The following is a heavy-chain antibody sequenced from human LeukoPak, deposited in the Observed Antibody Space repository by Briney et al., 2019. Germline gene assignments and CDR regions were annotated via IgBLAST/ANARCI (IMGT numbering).Heavy chain of an antibody. J-gene: IGHJ4*02. CDR2: IYHSGST. V-gene: IGHV4-38-2*02. CDR1: GYSISSGYY. Sequence: SETLSLTCTVSGYSISSGYYWGWIRQPPGKGLEWIGSIYHSGSTYYNPSLKSRVTISVDTSKNQFSLKLSSVTAADTAVYYCARVGYGSGSYYKLALTGWGQGTLVTVSS. D-gene: IGHD3-10*01. CDR3: ARVGYGSGSYYKLALTG.